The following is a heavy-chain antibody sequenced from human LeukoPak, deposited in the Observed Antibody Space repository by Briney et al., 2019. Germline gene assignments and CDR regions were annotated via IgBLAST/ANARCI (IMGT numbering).Heavy chain of an antibody. Sequence: GGSLRLSCAASGXTFSSYWMSWVRQAPGKGLEWVANIKQDGSEKYYVDSVKGRFTISRDNAKNSLYLQMNSLRAEDTAVYYCARDQYSSSWYGDYWGQGTLVTVSS. D-gene: IGHD6-13*01. V-gene: IGHV3-7*04. CDR1: GXTFSSYW. CDR3: ARDQYSSSWYGDY. CDR2: IKQDGSEK. J-gene: IGHJ4*02.